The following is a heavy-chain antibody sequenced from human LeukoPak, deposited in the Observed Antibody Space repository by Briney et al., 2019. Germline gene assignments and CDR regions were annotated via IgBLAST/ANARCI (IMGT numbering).Heavy chain of an antibody. CDR1: GFTFSNYA. CDR2: ISGNGGGGGT. CDR3: AKAPLGYCSGGVCYSFDS. J-gene: IGHJ4*02. Sequence: QPGGSLRLSCAASGFTFSNYASSWVRHAPGKGREWVSSISGNGGGGGTYHRDSVMDRFTISRDNSKNTLYMQMNSLKAEDTAVYYCAKAPLGYCSGGVCYSFDSWGQGTLVTVSS. D-gene: IGHD2-8*02. V-gene: IGHV3-23*01.